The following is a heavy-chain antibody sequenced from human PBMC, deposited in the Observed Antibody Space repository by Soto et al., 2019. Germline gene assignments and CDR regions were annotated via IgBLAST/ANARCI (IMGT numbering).Heavy chain of an antibody. Sequence: SVKVSCKASGGTFSSYTISWVRQAPGQGLEWMGRIIPILDIANYAQKFQGRVTITADKFTSTAYMELSSLRSEDTAVYYCARDLFGGYCLDYWGQGALVTVSS. CDR1: GGTFSSYT. CDR3: ARDLFGGYCLDY. J-gene: IGHJ4*02. CDR2: IIPILDIA. D-gene: IGHD5-12*01. V-gene: IGHV1-69*04.